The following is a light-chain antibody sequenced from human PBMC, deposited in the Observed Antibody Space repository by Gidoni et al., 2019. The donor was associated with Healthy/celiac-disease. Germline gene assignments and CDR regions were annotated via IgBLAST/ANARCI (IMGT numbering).Light chain of an antibody. CDR2: DAS. J-gene: IGKJ1*01. V-gene: IGKV3-11*01. CDR3: QQRSNWPPWT. CDR1: QSVSSY. Sequence: EIVLTQSPATLSLSPADRATLSCRPSQSVSSYLAWYQQKPGQAPRLLIYDASNRATGIPARFSGSGSGTDFTLTISSLEPEDFAVYYCQQRSNWPPWTCGQGTKVEIK.